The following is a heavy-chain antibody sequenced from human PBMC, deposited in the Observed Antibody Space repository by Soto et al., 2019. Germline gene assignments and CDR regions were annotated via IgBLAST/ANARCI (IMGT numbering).Heavy chain of an antibody. CDR2: ISRSSTYI. CDR1: GFPCSTSN. J-gene: IGHJ5*02. CDR3: ARGVLPISSTSWFDP. Sequence: EVQLVESGGGLVNPGGSLRLSCVVSGFPCSTSNMNWVRQAPGKGLEWVSFISRSSTYIYYADSVKGRFTISRDDAENSLVLQMNSVRAEDTAVYYCARGVLPISSTSWFDPWGQGTLVTVSS. D-gene: IGHD3-16*01. V-gene: IGHV3-21*01.